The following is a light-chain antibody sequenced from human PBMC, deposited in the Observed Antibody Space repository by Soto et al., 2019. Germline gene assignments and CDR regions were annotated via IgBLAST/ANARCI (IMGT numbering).Light chain of an antibody. CDR2: GAS. CDR3: QPYCSSPLT. J-gene: IGKJ2*01. Sequence: EIVLTQSPGTLSLSPGERATLSCRASQSVSSSYLAWYQQKPGQAPRLLIYGASSRATGIPDRFSGSGSGTDFTLTISRLEPEDFAVYYCQPYCSSPLTVGQGTKLEIK. V-gene: IGKV3-20*01. CDR1: QSVSSSY.